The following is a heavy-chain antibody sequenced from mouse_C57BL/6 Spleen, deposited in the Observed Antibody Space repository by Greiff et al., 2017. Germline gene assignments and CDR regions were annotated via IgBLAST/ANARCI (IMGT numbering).Heavy chain of an antibody. CDR3: AREGYGSTQYYYAMDY. CDR2: ISYDGSN. Sequence: EVQRVESGPGLVKPSQSLSLTCSVTGYSITSGYYWNWIRQFPGNKLEWMGYISYDGSNNYNPSLKNRISITRYTSKNQFFLKLNSVTTEDTATYYCAREGYGSTQYYYAMDYWGQGTSVTVSS. D-gene: IGHD1-1*01. CDR1: GYSITSGYY. J-gene: IGHJ4*01. V-gene: IGHV3-6*01.